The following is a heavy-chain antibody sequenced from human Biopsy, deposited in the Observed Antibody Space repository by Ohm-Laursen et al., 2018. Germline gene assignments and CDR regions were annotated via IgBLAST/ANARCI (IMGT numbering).Heavy chain of an antibody. J-gene: IGHJ4*02. CDR2: IDPNTGDT. D-gene: IGHD3-16*01. CDR3: ALGEPFDY. Sequence: SSMKVSCKASGYTFTDYRLYWVRQAPGQGLDLMGWIDPNTGDTDYPQKFQGRVTMTSDTSIDTAYVELSSLTSGDTAVYYCALGEPFDYWGQGTLVTVSS. V-gene: IGHV1-2*02. CDR1: GYTFTDYR.